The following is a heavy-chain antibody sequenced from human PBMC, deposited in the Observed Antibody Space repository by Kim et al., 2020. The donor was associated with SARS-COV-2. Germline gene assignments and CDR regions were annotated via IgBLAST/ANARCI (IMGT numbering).Heavy chain of an antibody. CDR3: AKGPYSSHFKNWFDP. V-gene: IGHV3-33*06. Sequence: GGSLRLSCAASGFTFSSYAMHWVRQAPGKGLEWVAVIWYDGSNKYYADSVKGRFTISRDNSKNTLYLQMNSLRAEDTAVYYCAKGPYSSHFKNWFDPWGQGTLVTVSS. J-gene: IGHJ5*02. D-gene: IGHD6-13*01. CDR1: GFTFSSYA. CDR2: IWYDGSNK.